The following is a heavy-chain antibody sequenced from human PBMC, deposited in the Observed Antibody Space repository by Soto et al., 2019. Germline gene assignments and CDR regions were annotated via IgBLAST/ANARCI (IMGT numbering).Heavy chain of an antibody. CDR3: AREEYCTNGVCYTYYYYGMDV. D-gene: IGHD2-8*01. V-gene: IGHV1-18*01. J-gene: IGHJ6*02. CDR2: ISAYNGNT. Sequence: ASVKVSCKASGYTFTSYGISWVRQAPGQGLEWMGWISAYNGNTNYAQKLQGRVTMTTDTSTSTAYMELRSLRSDDTAVYYCAREEYCTNGVCYTYYYYGMDVWGQGPPVTVSS. CDR1: GYTFTSYG.